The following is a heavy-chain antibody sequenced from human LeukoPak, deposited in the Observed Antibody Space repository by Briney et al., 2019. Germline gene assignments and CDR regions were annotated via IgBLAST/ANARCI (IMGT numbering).Heavy chain of an antibody. J-gene: IGHJ3*02. CDR1: GYTFTSYY. CDR3: ARARGAPDAFDI. Sequence: ASVKVSCTASGYTFTSYYMHWVRQAPGQGLEWMGIISPSGGSTSYAQKFQGRVTMTRDTSTSTVYMELSSLRSEDTAVYYCARARGAPDAFDIWGQGTMVTVSS. V-gene: IGHV1-46*01. CDR2: ISPSGGST. D-gene: IGHD3-16*01.